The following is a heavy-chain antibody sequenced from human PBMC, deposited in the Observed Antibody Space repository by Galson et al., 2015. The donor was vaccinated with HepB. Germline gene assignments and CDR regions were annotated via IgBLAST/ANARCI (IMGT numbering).Heavy chain of an antibody. CDR1: GFTFSNHW. CDR2: IKSDGSTT. Sequence: SLRLSCAASGFTFSNHWMYWVRQAPGKGLVWVSRIKSDGSTTNYADSVKGRFTISRDNAKNTLYLQMNNLRAEDTAVYYCAHSVSVGFDIWGQGTMVTVSS. V-gene: IGHV3-74*01. D-gene: IGHD2-8*01. J-gene: IGHJ3*02. CDR3: AHSVSVGFDI.